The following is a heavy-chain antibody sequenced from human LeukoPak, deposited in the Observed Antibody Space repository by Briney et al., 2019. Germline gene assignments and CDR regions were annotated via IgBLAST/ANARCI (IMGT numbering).Heavy chain of an antibody. CDR2: IRYDGSKE. Sequence: GGSLRLSCEVSGFTFSKYGMHWVRQAPGKGLEWVSTIRYDGSKEYYADSVRGRFTISRDNSGNTLFLQMDSLGAEDTAVYYCVRDTITYDIFTGSPDYWGQGTLVIVSS. CDR1: GFTFSKYG. D-gene: IGHD3-9*01. CDR3: VRDTITYDIFTGSPDY. V-gene: IGHV3-30*02. J-gene: IGHJ4*02.